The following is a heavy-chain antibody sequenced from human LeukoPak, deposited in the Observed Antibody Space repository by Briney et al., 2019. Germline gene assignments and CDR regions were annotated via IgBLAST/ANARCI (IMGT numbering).Heavy chain of an antibody. J-gene: IGHJ4*02. V-gene: IGHV3-23*01. CDR1: KFTFSNYA. CDR2: ISGSGGST. Sequence: GGSLILSCTASKFTFSNYAMSWVRQAPRKGLEWVSVISGSGGSTYYADSVKGRFTISRDNPKDTLFLQMNSLRTEDTAVYYCAKRSNFWTGYLDYWGQGTLVTVSS. D-gene: IGHD3/OR15-3a*01. CDR3: AKRSNFWTGYLDY.